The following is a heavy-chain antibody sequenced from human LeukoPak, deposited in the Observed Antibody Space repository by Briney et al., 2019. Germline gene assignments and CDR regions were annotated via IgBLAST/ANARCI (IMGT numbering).Heavy chain of an antibody. J-gene: IGHJ5*02. V-gene: IGHV4-59*01. D-gene: IGHD2-15*01. Sequence: SETLSLTCTVSGGSIRGYYWSWIRQPPGKGLEWIGYIYYSGSTNYNPSLKSRVTISVDTSKNQFSLKLSSVTAADTAVYYCARGYSANWFDPWGQGTLVTVSS. CDR2: IYYSGST. CDR1: GGSIRGYY. CDR3: ARGYSANWFDP.